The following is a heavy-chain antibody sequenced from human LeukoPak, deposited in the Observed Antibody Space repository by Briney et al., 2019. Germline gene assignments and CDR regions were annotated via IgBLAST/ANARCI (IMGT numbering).Heavy chain of an antibody. J-gene: IGHJ4*02. V-gene: IGHV3-43*02. CDR1: GFTFDDYA. CDR3: ARDISNYYDSSGYLDY. Sequence: GGSLRLSCAASGFTFDDYAMHWVRQAPGKGLEWVSLISGDGGSTYYADSVKARFTISRDNSKNSLYLQMDSLRTEDTGLYYCARDISNYYDSSGYLDYWGQGTLVTVSS. CDR2: ISGDGGST. D-gene: IGHD3-22*01.